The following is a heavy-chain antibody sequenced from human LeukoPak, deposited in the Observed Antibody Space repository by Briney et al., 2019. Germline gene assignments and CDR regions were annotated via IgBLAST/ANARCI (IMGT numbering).Heavy chain of an antibody. V-gene: IGHV4-39*01. Sequence: SETLSLTCTVSGGSITSSSHHWGWIRQPPGKGLEWIGSLYYRGTTYYNPSLKSRVTISADTSKNQFSLKLNSVTAADTAVYYCARHCYGSGYFSDAFDIWGQGTMVTVSS. J-gene: IGHJ3*02. CDR2: LYYRGTT. CDR3: ARHCYGSGYFSDAFDI. D-gene: IGHD3-22*01. CDR1: GGSITSSSHH.